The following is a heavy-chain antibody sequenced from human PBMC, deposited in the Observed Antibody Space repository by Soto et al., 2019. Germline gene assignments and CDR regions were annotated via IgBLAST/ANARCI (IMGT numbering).Heavy chain of an antibody. J-gene: IGHJ3*02. D-gene: IGHD5-12*01. CDR2: INPNSGGT. V-gene: IGHV1-2*04. Sequence: ASLKVSCKASGYTFTGYYLHWVRQAPGQGLEWMGWINPNSGGTNYAQKFQGWVTMTRDTSISTAYMELSRLRSDDTAVYYCAREGTSAYVAYKAFDIWGQGTMVTVSS. CDR3: AREGTSAYVAYKAFDI. CDR1: GYTFTGYY.